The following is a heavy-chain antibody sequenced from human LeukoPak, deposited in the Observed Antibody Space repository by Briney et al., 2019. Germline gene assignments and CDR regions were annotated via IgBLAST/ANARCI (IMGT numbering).Heavy chain of an antibody. J-gene: IGHJ4*02. D-gene: IGHD2-2*01. V-gene: IGHV3-23*01. CDR3: ARWYCSSAYCYYDY. CDR1: GFTFSSYA. CDR2: ISNSGGST. Sequence: GGSLRLSCAASGFTFSSYAMSWVRQAPGKGLEWVSSISNSGGSTYYADSVRGRFTISRDNSKNTLYLQMNSLRAEDTAVYYCARWYCSSAYCYYDYWGQGTLVTVSS.